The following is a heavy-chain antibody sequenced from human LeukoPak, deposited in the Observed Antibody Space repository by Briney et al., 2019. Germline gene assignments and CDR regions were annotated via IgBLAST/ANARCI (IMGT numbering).Heavy chain of an antibody. Sequence: SETLSLTCTVSGGSISSYYWSWIRQPAGKGLEWIGRIYTSGSTDYNSSLKSRVTISVDKSKNQFSLKLSSVTAADTAVYYCAYMKGSSWYYFDYWGQGTLVTVSS. J-gene: IGHJ4*02. CDR3: AYMKGSSWYYFDY. D-gene: IGHD6-13*01. CDR1: GGSISSYY. V-gene: IGHV4-4*07. CDR2: IYTSGST.